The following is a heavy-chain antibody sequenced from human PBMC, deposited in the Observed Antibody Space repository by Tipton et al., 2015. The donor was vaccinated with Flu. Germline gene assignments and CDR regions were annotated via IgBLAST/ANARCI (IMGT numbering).Heavy chain of an antibody. D-gene: IGHD3-10*01. J-gene: IGHJ4*02. Sequence: PRLSCATSGFNFSNFVMTWVRQAPGKGLEWVSAITASGFSTDYADSVKGRFTISRDNSKDTVSLQMISLSAEDTAAYYCARAPRRHSGSGSLDYWGQGTLVTASS. CDR3: ARAPRRHSGSGSLDY. CDR1: GFNFSNFV. CDR2: ITASGFST. V-gene: IGHV3-23*01.